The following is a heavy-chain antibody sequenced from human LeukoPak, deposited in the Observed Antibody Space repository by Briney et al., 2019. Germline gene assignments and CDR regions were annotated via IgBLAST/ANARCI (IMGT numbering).Heavy chain of an antibody. CDR1: GFTFSSYA. CDR2: ISSSGSTI. J-gene: IGHJ5*01. Sequence: QPGGSLRLSCAASGFTFSSYAMSWVRQAPGKGLEWVSYISSSGSTIYYADSVKGRFTISRDNAKNSLYLQMNSLRAEDTAIYYCARDPFGWNSCDSWGQGTLVTVSS. CDR3: ARDPFGWNSCDS. D-gene: IGHD4-23*01. V-gene: IGHV3-48*03.